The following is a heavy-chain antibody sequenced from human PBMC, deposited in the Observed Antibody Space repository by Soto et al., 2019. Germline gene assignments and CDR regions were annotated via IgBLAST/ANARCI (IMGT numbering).Heavy chain of an antibody. CDR3: ARDLGYCSGTICYTFLEY. CDR2: IKKDGSDK. D-gene: IGHD2-2*03. V-gene: IGHV3-7*01. J-gene: IGHJ4*01. CDR1: GFSFSGNW. Sequence: RGSLRLSCAASGFSFSGNWMAWVRQAPGKGLEWVANIKKDGSDKNYVDSVKGRFTISRDNAKNSLYLQMNSLRAEDTAVYFCARDLGYCSGTICYTFLEYWGQGAKVNVSS.